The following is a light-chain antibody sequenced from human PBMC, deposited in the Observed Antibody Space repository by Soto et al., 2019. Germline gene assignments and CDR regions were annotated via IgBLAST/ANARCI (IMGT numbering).Light chain of an antibody. CDR2: EVS. Sequence: QSALTQPPSASGSPGQSVTISCTGSSSDVGGYYYVSWYQQHPGKAPKLMIYEVSKRPSGVPDRFSGSKSGNTASLTVSGLQAEDEADYYCGSFAGPVWVFGGGTKLTVL. V-gene: IGLV2-8*01. J-gene: IGLJ3*02. CDR3: GSFAGPVWV. CDR1: SSDVGGYYY.